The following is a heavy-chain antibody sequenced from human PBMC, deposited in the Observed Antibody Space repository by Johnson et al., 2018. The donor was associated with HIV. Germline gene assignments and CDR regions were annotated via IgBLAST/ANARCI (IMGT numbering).Heavy chain of an antibody. CDR2: IYSGGST. V-gene: IGHV3-53*01. Sequence: VQLVESGGGLIQPGGSLRLSRAASGFTVRNNYMSWVRQAPGKGLAWVAVIYSGGSTYYAQSVKGRFTISRDNSKNPLYLQMNSLRAEDTAVYYCAKEGTTMEVDIWGQGTMVTVSS. J-gene: IGHJ3*02. CDR3: AKEGTTMEVDI. D-gene: IGHD3-10*01. CDR1: GFTVRNNY.